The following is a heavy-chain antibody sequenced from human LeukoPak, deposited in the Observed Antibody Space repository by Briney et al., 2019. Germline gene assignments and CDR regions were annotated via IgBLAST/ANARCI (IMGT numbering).Heavy chain of an antibody. CDR3: AKAQGGAAAGLDY. J-gene: IGHJ4*02. CDR1: GFTFSSYG. Sequence: GGSLRLSCAASGFTFSSYGIHWVRQAPDKGLEWVAVISYDGSNKYYADSVKGRFTISRDNAKNTLYLQMNSLRAEDTAVYYCAKAQGGAAAGLDYWGQGTLVTVSS. D-gene: IGHD6-13*01. CDR2: ISYDGSNK. V-gene: IGHV3-30*18.